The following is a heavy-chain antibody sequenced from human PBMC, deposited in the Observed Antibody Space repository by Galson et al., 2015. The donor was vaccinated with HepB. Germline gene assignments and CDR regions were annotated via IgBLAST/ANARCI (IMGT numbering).Heavy chain of an antibody. V-gene: IGHV3-74*03. CDR2: INSDGTVT. J-gene: IGHJ6*02. CDR3: ARADFLSGRGTMDV. D-gene: IGHD3-3*01. CDR1: GFTFSIYW. Sequence: SLRLSCAASGFTFSIYWVHWVRQAPGKGLVWVSRINSDGTVTKYADSVKGRFTISRDNAKNTLYLQMNGLRAEDTAVYYCARADFLSGRGTMDVWGQGTTVTVSS.